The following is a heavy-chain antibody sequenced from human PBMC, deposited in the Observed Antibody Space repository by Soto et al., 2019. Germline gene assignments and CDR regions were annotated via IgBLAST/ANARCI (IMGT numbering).Heavy chain of an antibody. CDR1: GFTFSSYG. V-gene: IGHV3-30*18. CDR3: AKVLSAFCSSGRCHTRGSMDV. Sequence: QVQLVESGGGVVQPGRSLRLSCAASGFTFSSYGMHWVRQAPGKGLEWVALISDDGGNKYYADSVKGRFTISRDNFKNTLYLQMNSLRVEDTAVYYCAKVLSAFCSSGRCHTRGSMDVWGQGTTVSVSS. D-gene: IGHD2-2*02. CDR2: ISDDGGNK. J-gene: IGHJ6*02.